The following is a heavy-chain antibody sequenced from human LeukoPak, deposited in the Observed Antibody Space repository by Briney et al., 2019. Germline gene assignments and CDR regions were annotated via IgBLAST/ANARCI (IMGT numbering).Heavy chain of an antibody. CDR1: GGSISSYY. Sequence: TSETLSLTCTVSGGSISSYYWSWIRQPPGKGLEWIGYIYYSGSTNYNPSLKSRVTISVDTSKNQFSLKLSSVTAADTAVYCCARRPDNYYDSSGYYDYWGQGTLVTVSS. CDR2: IYYSGST. V-gene: IGHV4-59*01. CDR3: ARRPDNYYDSSGYYDY. D-gene: IGHD3-22*01. J-gene: IGHJ4*02.